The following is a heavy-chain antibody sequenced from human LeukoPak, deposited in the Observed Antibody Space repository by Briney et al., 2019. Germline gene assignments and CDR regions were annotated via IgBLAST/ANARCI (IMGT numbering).Heavy chain of an antibody. D-gene: IGHD3-22*01. Sequence: PSQTLSLTCTVSGGSISSGSYYWSWIRQPAGKRLEWIGRICDSGSTNYNPSLKSRVTISVDTSKNEFSLKLSSVTAADTAVYYCARDSGSWDYYDSSGYQYFQHWGQGTLVTVSS. J-gene: IGHJ1*01. CDR1: GGSISSGSYY. CDR2: ICDSGST. CDR3: ARDSGSWDYYDSSGYQYFQH. V-gene: IGHV4-61*02.